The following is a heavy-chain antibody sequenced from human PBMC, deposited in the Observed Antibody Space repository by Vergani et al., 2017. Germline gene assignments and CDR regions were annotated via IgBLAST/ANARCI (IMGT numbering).Heavy chain of an antibody. V-gene: IGHV4-39*01. CDR1: GGSISSSSYY. J-gene: IGHJ3*02. CDR2: IYYSGST. CDR3: ARLLGYYDSSGYYYVGAFDI. Sequence: QLQLQESGPGLVKPSETLSLTCTVSGGSISSSSYYWGWIRQPPGKGLEWIGSIYYSGSTYYNPSLKSRVTISVDTSKNQFSLKLSSVTAADTAVYYCARLLGYYDSSGYYYVGAFDIWGQGTTVTVSS. D-gene: IGHD3-22*01.